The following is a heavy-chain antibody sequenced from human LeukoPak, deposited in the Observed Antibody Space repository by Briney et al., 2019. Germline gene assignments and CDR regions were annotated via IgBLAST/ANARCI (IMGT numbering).Heavy chain of an antibody. CDR3: TTAFYIDGDPGY. CDR1: GHTLIELP. J-gene: IGHJ4*02. D-gene: IGHD4-17*01. CDR2: FDTEDGDT. Sequence: ASVKVSCKVSGHTLIELPIHWVRQAPGKGFEWMGGFDTEDGDTIYAQRFQGRVTMTQDTSIKTAYMEISSLRYDDTAVYYCTTAFYIDGDPGYWGQGTLVTVSS. V-gene: IGHV1-24*01.